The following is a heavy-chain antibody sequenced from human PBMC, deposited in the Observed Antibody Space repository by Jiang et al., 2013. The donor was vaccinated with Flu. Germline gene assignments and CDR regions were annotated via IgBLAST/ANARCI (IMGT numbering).Heavy chain of an antibody. CDR3: AKDLRSHADPEGWDY. J-gene: IGHJ4*02. Sequence: GRFTISRDNSKNTLYLQMNSLRAEDTAVYYCAKDLRSHADPEGWDYWGQGTLVTVSS. V-gene: IGHV3-23*01. D-gene: IGHD2-2*01.